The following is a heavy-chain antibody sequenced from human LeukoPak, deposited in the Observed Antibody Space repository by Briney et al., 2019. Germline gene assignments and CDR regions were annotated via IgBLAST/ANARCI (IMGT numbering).Heavy chain of an antibody. CDR1: GRSFSGYY. Sequence: SETLSLTCAVYGRSFSGYYWSWIRQTPGKGLEWIGEINHSGSTTYNPSLKSRVTISVDTSKNQFSLKLSSVTAADTAVYYCAREYPKGGSYRFDPWGQGTLVTVSS. J-gene: IGHJ5*02. V-gene: IGHV4-34*01. CDR2: INHSGST. D-gene: IGHD1-26*01. CDR3: AREYPKGGSYRFDP.